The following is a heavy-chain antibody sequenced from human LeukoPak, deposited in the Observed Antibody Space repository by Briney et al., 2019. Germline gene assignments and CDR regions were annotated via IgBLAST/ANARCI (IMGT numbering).Heavy chain of an antibody. CDR2: IYYTGTP. J-gene: IGHJ3*02. V-gene: IGHV4-59*01. D-gene: IGHD2/OR15-2a*01. Sequence: PSETLSLTCTVSGGSISSYYGSWIRQSPGKGLVWIANIYYTGTPYYNPSLQSRVTISVDMSKNQFSLKLSTVTAADTAVYYCARVKATVTSFDIWGQGTMVTVSS. CDR3: ARVKATVTSFDI. CDR1: GGSISSYY.